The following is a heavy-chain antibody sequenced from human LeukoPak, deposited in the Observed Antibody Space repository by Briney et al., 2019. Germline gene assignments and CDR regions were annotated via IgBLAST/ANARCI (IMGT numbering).Heavy chain of an antibody. J-gene: IGHJ3*02. D-gene: IGHD3-3*01. Sequence: PGASVKVSCKASGYTFTSYGIRWVRQAPGQGLEWMGWISAYNGNTNYAQKLQGRVTMTTDTSTSTAYMELRSLRSDDTAVYYCARAGGITIFGVVPRRGDAFDIWGQGTMVTVSS. CDR2: ISAYNGNT. CDR1: GYTFTSYG. CDR3: ARAGGITIFGVVPRRGDAFDI. V-gene: IGHV1-18*01.